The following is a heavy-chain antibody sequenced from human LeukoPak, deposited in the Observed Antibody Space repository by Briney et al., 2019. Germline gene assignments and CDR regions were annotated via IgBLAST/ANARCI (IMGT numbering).Heavy chain of an antibody. CDR1: GDRVSSNSAA. Sequence: SQTLSLTCAISGDRVSSNSAAWSWIRQSPSRGLEWLGRTYYRSKWYNNYAVSGKSRVTINPDTSKTQFSLQLNSVTPEDTSVYYCARARRGDIDLDYWGQGTLVTVSS. J-gene: IGHJ4*02. CDR2: TYYRSKWYN. V-gene: IGHV6-1*01. D-gene: IGHD2-15*01. CDR3: ARARRGDIDLDY.